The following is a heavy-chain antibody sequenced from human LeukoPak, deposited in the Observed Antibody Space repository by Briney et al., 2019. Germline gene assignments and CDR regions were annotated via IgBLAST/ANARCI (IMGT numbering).Heavy chain of an antibody. CDR3: ARGNTPSILTGYLPHFDY. V-gene: IGHV1-18*01. CDR1: GYTFTSYG. CDR2: ISAYNGNT. Sequence: ASVKVSCKASGYTFTSYGISWVRQAPGQGLEWMGWISAYNGNTNYAQKFQGRVTITADESTSTAYMELSSLRSEDTAVYYCARGNTPSILTGYLPHFDYWGQGTLVTVSS. D-gene: IGHD3-9*01. J-gene: IGHJ4*02.